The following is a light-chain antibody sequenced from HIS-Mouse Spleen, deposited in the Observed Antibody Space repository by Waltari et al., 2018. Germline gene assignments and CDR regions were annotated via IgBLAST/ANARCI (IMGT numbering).Light chain of an antibody. V-gene: IGLV4-69*01. Sequence: QLVLTQSPSASASLGASVKLTCTLSSWHSSHPIAWHQQQPEKGPRYLMKLNSDGSHSKGDGIPDRFSGSSSGAERYLTISSLQSEDEADYYCQTWGTGIQVFGGGTKLTVL. J-gene: IGLJ3*02. CDR3: QTWGTGIQV. CDR1: SWHSSHP. CDR2: LNSDGSH.